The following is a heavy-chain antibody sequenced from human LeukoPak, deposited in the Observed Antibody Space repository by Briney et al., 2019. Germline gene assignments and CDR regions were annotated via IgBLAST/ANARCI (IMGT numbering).Heavy chain of an antibody. CDR1: GFTFSSYG. CDR2: IWYDGSNK. J-gene: IGHJ3*02. Sequence: GRSLRLSCAASGFTFSSYGMHWVRQAPGKGLEWVAFIWYDGSNKYYADSVKGRFTISRDNSKNTLYLQMNSLRAEDTAVYYCARADAHSSGWYPDAFDIWGQGTMVTVSS. CDR3: ARADAHSSGWYPDAFDI. V-gene: IGHV3-33*01. D-gene: IGHD6-19*01.